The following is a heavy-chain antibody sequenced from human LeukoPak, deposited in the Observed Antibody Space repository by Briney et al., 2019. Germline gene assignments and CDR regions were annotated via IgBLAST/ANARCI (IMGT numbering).Heavy chain of an antibody. V-gene: IGHV3-23*01. CDR1: GFTFSSFP. D-gene: IGHD4-17*01. CDR2: ISGGGVST. CDR3: AKEGGDPTDEYYYYYYMDV. J-gene: IGHJ6*03. Sequence: GGSLRLSCAASGFTFSSFPMSWVRQAPGKGLEWVSVISGGGVSTYYADSVKGRFTISRDNSKNTLYLQMNSLRAEDTAVYYCAKEGGDPTDEYYYYYYMDVWGKGTTVTVSS.